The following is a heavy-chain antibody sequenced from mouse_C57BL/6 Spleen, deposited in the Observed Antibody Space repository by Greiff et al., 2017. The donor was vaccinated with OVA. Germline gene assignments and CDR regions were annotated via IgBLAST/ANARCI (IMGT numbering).Heavy chain of an antibody. V-gene: IGHV1-64*01. CDR1: GYTFTSYW. CDR2: IHPNSGST. D-gene: IGHD2-2*01. CDR3: ARDGYGGYYFDG. J-gene: IGHJ2*01. Sequence: QVQLQQPGAELVKPGASVKLSCKASGYTFTSYWMHWVKQRPGQGLEWIGMIHPNSGSTNYNEKFKSKATLTVDNSSSTAYMQLSSLTSEDSAVYYGARDGYGGYYFDGWGKGTTLTVSS.